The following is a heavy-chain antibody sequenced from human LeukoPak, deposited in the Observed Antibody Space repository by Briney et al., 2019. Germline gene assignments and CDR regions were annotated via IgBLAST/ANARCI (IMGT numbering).Heavy chain of an antibody. CDR2: INHSGST. J-gene: IGHJ5*02. Sequence: SETLSLTCSVSGDSISTSSYYWSWIRQPPGKGLEWIGEINHSGSTNYNPSLKSRVTISVDTSKNQFSLKLSSVTAADTAVYYCARHRRFGGCSGGSCYPPWFDPWGQGTLVTVSS. CDR3: ARHRRFGGCSGGSCYPPWFDP. D-gene: IGHD2-15*01. CDR1: GDSISTSSYY. V-gene: IGHV4-39*01.